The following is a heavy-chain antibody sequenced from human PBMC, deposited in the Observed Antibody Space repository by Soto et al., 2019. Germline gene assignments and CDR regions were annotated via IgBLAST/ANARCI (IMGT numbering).Heavy chain of an antibody. V-gene: IGHV4-4*02. D-gene: IGHD6-19*01. CDR3: ARVGDSSGSEGRDAFDI. J-gene: IGHJ3*02. CDR2: IYHSGST. CDR1: GGSISSSNW. Sequence: QVQLQESGPGLVKPSGTLSLTCAVSGGSISSSNWWSWVRQPPGKGLEWIGEIYHSGSTNYNPSLKIRVTISVDKSKNQFSLKLSSVTAADTAVYYCARVGDSSGSEGRDAFDIWGQGTMVTVSS.